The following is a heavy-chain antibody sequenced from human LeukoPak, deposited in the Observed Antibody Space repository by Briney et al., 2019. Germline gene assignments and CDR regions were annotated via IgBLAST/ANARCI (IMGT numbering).Heavy chain of an antibody. D-gene: IGHD2-2*01. Sequence: ASVKVSCKASGYTFTSYAMNWVRQAPGQGLEWMGWINTNTGNPTYAKDFTGRFVFYLDTSVSTAYLQISSLKAEDTAVYYCARDPAPVGPDFDYWGQGTLVTVSS. CDR1: GYTFTSYA. CDR2: INTNTGNP. J-gene: IGHJ4*02. CDR3: ARDPAPVGPDFDY. V-gene: IGHV7-4-1*02.